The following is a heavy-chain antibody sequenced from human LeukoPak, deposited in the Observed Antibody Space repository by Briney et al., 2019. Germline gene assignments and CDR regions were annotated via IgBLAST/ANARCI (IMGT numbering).Heavy chain of an antibody. D-gene: IGHD4-23*01. CDR2: IKSDGSSS. J-gene: IGHJ4*02. Sequence: GGSLRLSCAACGLTFSSYFWMHWVRQGPGKGLVWVSRIKSDGSSSTYADSVKGRFTISRDNAKNSLYLQMNTLRAEDTAVYYCVRDLDLGDYSSFEYWGQGTLVTVSS. V-gene: IGHV3-74*01. CDR3: VRDLDLGDYSSFEY. CDR1: GLTFSSYFW.